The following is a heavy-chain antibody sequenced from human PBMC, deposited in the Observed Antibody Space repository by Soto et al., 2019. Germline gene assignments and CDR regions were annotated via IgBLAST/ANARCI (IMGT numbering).Heavy chain of an antibody. J-gene: IGHJ4*02. V-gene: IGHV3-11*01. CDR2: ITTSGRTI. CDR3: VRDDEDYGDPPGY. Sequence: QVQLVVSGGGLVTPGGSLRLSCAASGFTFSNYYMSWIRQAPGKGLEWGSYITTSGRTIYYANSVKGRFTISRENAKNALYLQMNSLRAEDTAVYYCVRDDEDYGDPPGYWGQGTLVSVSS. CDR1: GFTFSNYY. D-gene: IGHD4-17*01.